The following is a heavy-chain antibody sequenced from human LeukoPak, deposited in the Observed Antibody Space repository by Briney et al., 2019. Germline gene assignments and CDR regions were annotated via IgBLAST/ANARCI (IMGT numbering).Heavy chain of an antibody. J-gene: IGHJ3*02. CDR2: ISSASSTI. CDR3: AREVSWRTGRFDI. D-gene: IGHD6-13*01. CDR1: GFTFSSST. Sequence: GGSLRLSCAASGFTFSSSTMNWVRQAPGKGLEWVSCISSASSTIYYADSVKGRFTISRDNAKNSLFLQMNSLRDEDTAVYYCAREVSWRTGRFDIRGQGTMVTVSS. V-gene: IGHV3-48*02.